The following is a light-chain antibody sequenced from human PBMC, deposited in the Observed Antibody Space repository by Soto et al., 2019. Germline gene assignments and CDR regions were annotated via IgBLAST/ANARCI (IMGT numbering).Light chain of an antibody. V-gene: IGLV2-14*01. CDR2: DVS. CDR3: SSYRRSTTSVV. J-gene: IGLJ1*01. CDR1: SSDVGGYNY. Sequence: QSVLTQPASVSGSPGQSITISCTGTSSDVGGYNYVSWYQQHPGKAPKLMIYDVSNRPSGVSNRFSGSKSGNTASLTISGLQAEDEADYYCSSYRRSTTSVVFGTGTKLTVL.